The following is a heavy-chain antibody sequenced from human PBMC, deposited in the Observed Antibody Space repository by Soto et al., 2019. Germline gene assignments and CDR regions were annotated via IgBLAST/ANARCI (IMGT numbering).Heavy chain of an antibody. D-gene: IGHD1-26*01. V-gene: IGHV1-3*01. CDR1: GYTFTSYA. J-gene: IGHJ4*02. CDR3: ARPIVGAALDY. CDR2: INAGNGNT. Sequence: GTSVKLSCKASGYTFTSYAMHWVRQAPGQRLEWMGWINAGNGNTKYSQKFQGRVTITRDTSASTAYMELSSLRSEDTAVYYCARPIVGAALDYWGQGTLVTVSS.